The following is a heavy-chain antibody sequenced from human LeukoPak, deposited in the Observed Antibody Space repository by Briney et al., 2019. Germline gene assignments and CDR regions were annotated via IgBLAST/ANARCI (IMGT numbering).Heavy chain of an antibody. V-gene: IGHV4-39*02. J-gene: IGHJ4*02. CDR2: IYYRGST. Sequence: PSETLSLTCFVSGGSISSGSYYWGWIRQPPGKGLEWIGNIYYRGSTYYNPSLKSRVTISVDTSKNQFSLRLSSVTAADTAVYYCARDNGDYALDYWGQGTLVTASS. CDR1: GGSISSGSYY. CDR3: ARDNGDYALDY. D-gene: IGHD4-17*01.